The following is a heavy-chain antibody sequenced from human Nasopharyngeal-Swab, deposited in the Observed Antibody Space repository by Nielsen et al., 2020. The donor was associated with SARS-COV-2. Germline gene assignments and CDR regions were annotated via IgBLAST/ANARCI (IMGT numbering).Heavy chain of an antibody. CDR1: GFIFSDYS. D-gene: IGHD1-26*01. Sequence: GESLKISCAASGFIFSDYSMDWVRQAPGKGLEWVSYITSSSATKYYADSVKGRFTVSRDNAKNLLYLQMSSMRDDDTAVYYCVREFEATGATYLDYWGLGTLVTVSS. CDR2: ITSSSATK. CDR3: VREFEATGATYLDY. J-gene: IGHJ4*02. V-gene: IGHV3-48*02.